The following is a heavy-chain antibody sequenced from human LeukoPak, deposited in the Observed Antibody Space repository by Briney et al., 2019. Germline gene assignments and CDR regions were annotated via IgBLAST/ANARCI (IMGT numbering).Heavy chain of an antibody. V-gene: IGHV4-34*01. CDR1: GGSFSGYS. J-gene: IGHJ5*02. D-gene: IGHD2-8*02. CDR2: INHSGGT. CDR3: ARDRPVSGANWFDP. Sequence: SETLSLTCAIYGGSFSGYSWSWIRQPPGKGLEWIGEINHSGGTNYNPSLKSRVTISVDTSKDQFSLKLSSVTAADTAVYYCARDRPVSGANWFDPWGQGALVTVSS.